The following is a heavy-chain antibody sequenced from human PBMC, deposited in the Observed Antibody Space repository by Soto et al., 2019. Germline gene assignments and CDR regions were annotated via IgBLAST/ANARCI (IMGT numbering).Heavy chain of an antibody. CDR2: TSGSGGSA. CDR1: AVTRIIYS. V-gene: IGHV3-23*01. D-gene: IGHD2-21*01. J-gene: IGHJ4*02. Sequence: WPSXSPSCSPAAVTRIIYSMTLFRHGPGKGLECVRATSGSGGSAYSADSVKGRFTIYRDNPKKTLYLQMNRSRADDSGVYYCATDPYSGVIVQLDIGLETWGQGPLV. CDR3: ATDPYSGVIVQLDIGLET.